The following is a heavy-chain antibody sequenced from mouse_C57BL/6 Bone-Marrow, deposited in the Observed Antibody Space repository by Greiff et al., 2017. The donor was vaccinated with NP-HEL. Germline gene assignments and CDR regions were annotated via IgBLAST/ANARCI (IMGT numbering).Heavy chain of an antibody. J-gene: IGHJ2*01. CDR1: GFSLSTFGMG. CDR2: IWWDDDK. D-gene: IGHD2-13*01. V-gene: IGHV8-8*01. Sequence: QVTLNVSGPGLLQPSQTLSLSCSFSGFSLSTFGMGVGWLRPPSGKGLVWLAHIWWDDDKYYNPALKSRLTISKDTSKHQVFLKIANVDTADTATYYCARRVTTVLDYWGQGTTLTVSS. CDR3: ARRVTTVLDY.